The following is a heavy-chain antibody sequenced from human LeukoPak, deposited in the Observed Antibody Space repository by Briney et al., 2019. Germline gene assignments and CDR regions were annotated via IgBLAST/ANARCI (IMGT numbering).Heavy chain of an antibody. J-gene: IGHJ3*02. D-gene: IGHD3-3*01. CDR1: GFTFSSYA. V-gene: IGHV3-23*01. Sequence: GSLRLSCAASGFTFSSYAMSWVRQAPGKGLEWVSAISGSGGSTYYADSVKARFTISRDNSKNTLYLQMNSLRAEDTAVYYCAKDLRFLGWFDAFDIWGQGTMVTVSS. CDR3: AKDLRFLGWFDAFDI. CDR2: ISGSGGST.